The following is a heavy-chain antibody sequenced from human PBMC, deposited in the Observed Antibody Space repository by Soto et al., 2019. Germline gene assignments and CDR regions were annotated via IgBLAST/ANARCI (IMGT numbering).Heavy chain of an antibody. CDR3: TRLPNWNFRFDP. D-gene: IGHD1-7*01. J-gene: IGHJ5*02. CDR2: IKSKPNSYAT. V-gene: IGHV3-73*01. CDR1: GFIFSGSA. Sequence: GGSLILSCASSGFIFSGSAMHWVRQASGKGMEWVGRIKSKPNSYATAYAASVKGRFTISRDDSKNTAYLQMNSLKIEDTAVYYCTRLPNWNFRFDPWGQGTLVTVSS.